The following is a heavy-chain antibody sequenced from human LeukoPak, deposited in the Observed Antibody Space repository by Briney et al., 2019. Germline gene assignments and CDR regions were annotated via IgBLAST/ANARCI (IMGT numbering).Heavy chain of an antibody. CDR2: INPNCGGT. CDR3: ARGGVEWELLPFDAFDI. J-gene: IGHJ3*02. Sequence: ASVKVSCKASGYTFTGYYMHWVRQAPGQGLEWMGWINPNCGGTNYAQKFQGRVTMTRDTSISTAYMELSRLRSDDTAVYYCARGGVEWELLPFDAFDIWGQGTMVTVSS. CDR1: GYTFTGYY. D-gene: IGHD1-26*01. V-gene: IGHV1-2*02.